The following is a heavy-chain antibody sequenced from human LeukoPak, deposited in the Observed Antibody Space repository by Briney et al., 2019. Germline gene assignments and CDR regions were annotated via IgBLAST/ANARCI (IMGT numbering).Heavy chain of an antibody. CDR1: GGSISSSSYY. J-gene: IGHJ4*02. CDR3: ARDEYYYDSSGYSSY. CDR2: IYYSGST. D-gene: IGHD3-22*01. V-gene: IGHV4-39*07. Sequence: SETLSLTCTVSGGSISSSSYYWGWIRQPPGKGLEWIGSIYYSGSTYYNPSLKSRVTISVDTSKNQFSLKLSSVTAADTAVYYCARDEYYYDSSGYSSYWGQGTLVTVSS.